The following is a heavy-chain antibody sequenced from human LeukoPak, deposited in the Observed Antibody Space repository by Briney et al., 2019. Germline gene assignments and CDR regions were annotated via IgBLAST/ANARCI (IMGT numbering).Heavy chain of an antibody. CDR1: GFTFSSYW. V-gene: IGHV3-23*01. D-gene: IGHD3-22*01. CDR3: AKDSHYDSSGRDDFDY. J-gene: IGHJ4*02. Sequence: GGSLRLSCAASGFTFSSYWMSWMRQAPGKGLEWVSAISGSGGSTYYADSVKGRFTISRDNSKNTLYLQMNSLRAEDTAVYYCAKDSHYDSSGRDDFDYWGQGTLVTVSS. CDR2: ISGSGGST.